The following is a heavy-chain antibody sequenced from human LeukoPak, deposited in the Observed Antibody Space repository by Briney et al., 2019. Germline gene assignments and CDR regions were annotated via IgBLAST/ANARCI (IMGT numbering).Heavy chain of an antibody. CDR3: ATVAITMVRGASPLDY. J-gene: IGHJ4*02. V-gene: IGHV1-24*01. CDR2: FDPEDGET. Sequence: ASVKVSCKVSGYTLTELSMHWVRQAPGKGLEWRGVFDPEDGETIYAQKFQGRVTMTEDTSTDTAYMELSSLRSEDTAVYYCATVAITMVRGASPLDYWGQGTLVTVSS. D-gene: IGHD3-10*01. CDR1: GYTLTELS.